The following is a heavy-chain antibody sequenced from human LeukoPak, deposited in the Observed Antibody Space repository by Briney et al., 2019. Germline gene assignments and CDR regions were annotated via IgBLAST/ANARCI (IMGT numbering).Heavy chain of an antibody. Sequence: SETLSLTCTVSGGSISSGSYHWSWIRQPAGKGLEWIGRIYTSGSINYNPSLKSRVTMSVDTSKNQFSLKLSSVTAADTAVYYCARHKYSSSPFDYWGQGTLVTVSS. CDR3: ARHKYSSSPFDY. D-gene: IGHD6-6*01. CDR1: GGSISSGSYH. CDR2: IYTSGSI. J-gene: IGHJ4*02. V-gene: IGHV4-61*02.